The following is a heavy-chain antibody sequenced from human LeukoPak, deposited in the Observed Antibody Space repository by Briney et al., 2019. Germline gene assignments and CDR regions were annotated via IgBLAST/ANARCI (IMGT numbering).Heavy chain of an antibody. CDR2: ISGSGGNT. CDR3: AKSGGGYSFFDY. Sequence: GGSLRLSCSASGFTFSNYAMYWVRQAPGKGLEWVSVISGSGGNTYYADSVKGRFTISRDNSKNTLYLQMNSLRAEDTAIYYCAKSGGGYSFFDYWGQGTLVTVSS. J-gene: IGHJ4*02. V-gene: IGHV3-23*01. CDR1: GFTFSNYA. D-gene: IGHD2-21*01.